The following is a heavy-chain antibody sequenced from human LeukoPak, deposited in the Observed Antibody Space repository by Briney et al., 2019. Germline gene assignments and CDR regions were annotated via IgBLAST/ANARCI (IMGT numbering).Heavy chain of an antibody. J-gene: IGHJ4*02. V-gene: IGHV3-33*01. Sequence: GSLRLSCAASGFTFSSYGMHWVRQAPGKGLEWVAVIWYDGSNKYYADSVKGRFTISRDNSKNTLYLQMNSLRAEDTAVYYCARGLNWANEYYFDYWGQGTLVTVSS. CDR1: GFTFSSYG. CDR2: IWYDGSNK. CDR3: ARGLNWANEYYFDY. D-gene: IGHD1-1*01.